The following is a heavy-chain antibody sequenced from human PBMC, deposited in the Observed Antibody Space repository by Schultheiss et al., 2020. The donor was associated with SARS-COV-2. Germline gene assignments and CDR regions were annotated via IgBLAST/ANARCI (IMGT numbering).Heavy chain of an antibody. Sequence: ASVKVSCKASGGTFSSYGISWVRQAPGQGLEWLGWINPDSGATSSAQRFQGRVTMTTDTSISTVYMELTRLTSDDTALYYCARESASTVTSNFDNWGQGTLVTVSS. CDR2: INPDSGAT. CDR1: GGTFSSYG. CDR3: ARESASTVTSNFDN. V-gene: IGHV1-2*02. J-gene: IGHJ4*02. D-gene: IGHD4-11*01.